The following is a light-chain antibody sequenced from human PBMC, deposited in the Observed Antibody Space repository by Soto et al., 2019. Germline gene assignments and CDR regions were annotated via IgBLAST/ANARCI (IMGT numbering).Light chain of an antibody. CDR3: HHYADSPPVFT. CDR2: AAS. V-gene: IGKV3-20*01. CDR1: RFVSNYY. J-gene: IGKJ3*01. Sequence: DIVLTQSPGTLSLSPGDRATLSCRTSRFVSNYYVAWYQQRPGQAPRLLIYAASSRATDIPDRFSGSGSGTDFTLTIRRLEPEDFAVYYCHHYADSPPVFTFGPGTKVEI.